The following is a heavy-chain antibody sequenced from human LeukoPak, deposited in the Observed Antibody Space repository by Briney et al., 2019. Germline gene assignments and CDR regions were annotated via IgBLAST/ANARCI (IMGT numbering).Heavy chain of an antibody. J-gene: IGHJ4*02. CDR1: GFTVSSNY. D-gene: IGHD3-10*01. CDR2: IYSGGST. CDR3: ARGRFGELYFDY. V-gene: IGHV3-66*01. Sequence: GGSLRLSCAASGFTVSSNYMSWVRQAPGKGLEWVSVIYSGGSTYYADSVKGRFTISRDNSKNTLYLQMNSLRAEDTAVYYCARGRFGELYFDYWGQGTPVTVSS.